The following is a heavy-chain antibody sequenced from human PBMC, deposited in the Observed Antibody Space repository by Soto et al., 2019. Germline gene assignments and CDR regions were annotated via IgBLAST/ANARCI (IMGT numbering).Heavy chain of an antibody. Sequence: PGGSLRLSCAASGFTFNNYGMHWVRQAPGKGLEWVADIKQDGSEKYYVDSVKGRFTISRDNAKNSLYLQMNSLRAEDTAVYYCARGPIAARRLAGYYYYYYYMDVWGKGTTVTVSS. CDR2: IKQDGSEK. V-gene: IGHV3-7*01. J-gene: IGHJ6*03. CDR3: ARGPIAARRLAGYYYYYYYMDV. D-gene: IGHD6-6*01. CDR1: GFTFNNYG.